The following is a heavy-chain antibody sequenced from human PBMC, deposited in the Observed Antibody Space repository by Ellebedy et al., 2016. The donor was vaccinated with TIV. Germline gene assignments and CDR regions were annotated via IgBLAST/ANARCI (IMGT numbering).Heavy chain of an antibody. CDR3: ARVSNGNTVVDY. CDR1: GYTFIAYY. J-gene: IGHJ4*02. D-gene: IGHD2-21*01. Sequence: AASVKVSCKASGYTFIAYYIHWVRQAPGQGLEWMGWMNPNSGDTGSAQKFQGRVIMTRSTRTGTAYLELRSLRSEDTAVYYCARVSNGNTVVDYWGQGTLVTVSS. V-gene: IGHV1-8*02. CDR2: MNPNSGDT.